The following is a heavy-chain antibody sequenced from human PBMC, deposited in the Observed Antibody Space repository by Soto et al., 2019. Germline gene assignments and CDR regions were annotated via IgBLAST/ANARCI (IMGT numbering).Heavy chain of an antibody. D-gene: IGHD6-19*01. Sequence: EVQLVESGGGLVQPGGSLRLSCAASGFTFSSYWMHWVRQAPGKGLVWVSRINNDGSSTNYADSVKGRFTISRDNAENTLYLQMNSLRAEDTAVYYCARVPQWLSDYWGQGTLVTVSS. CDR3: ARVPQWLSDY. J-gene: IGHJ4*02. V-gene: IGHV3-74*01. CDR2: INNDGSST. CDR1: GFTFSSYW.